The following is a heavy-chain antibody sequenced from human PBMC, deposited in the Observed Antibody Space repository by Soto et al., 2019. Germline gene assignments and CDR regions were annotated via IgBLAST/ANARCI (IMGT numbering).Heavy chain of an antibody. CDR3: ARVREWELLGALGY. CDR1: GFTFSSYS. V-gene: IGHV3-30-3*01. D-gene: IGHD1-26*01. CDR2: ISYDGSNK. J-gene: IGHJ4*02. Sequence: GGSLRLSCAASGFTFSSYSMQWVRQAPGKGQEWVAVISYDGSNKYYADSVKGRFTISRDNSKNTLYLQMNSLRAEDTAVYYCARVREWELLGALGYWGQGTLVTVSS.